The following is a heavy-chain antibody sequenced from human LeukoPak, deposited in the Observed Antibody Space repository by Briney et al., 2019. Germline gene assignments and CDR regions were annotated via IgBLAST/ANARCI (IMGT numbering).Heavy chain of an antibody. D-gene: IGHD3-22*01. CDR3: AGSYYDSSGYPV. V-gene: IGHV4-59*01. CDR1: GGSISSYY. J-gene: IGHJ4*02. Sequence: SETLSLTCTVSGGSISSYYWSWIGQPPGKGLEWIGYIYYSGSTNYNPSLKSRVTISVDTSKNQFSLKLSSVTAADTAVYYCAGSYYDSSGYPVWGQGTLVTVSS. CDR2: IYYSGST.